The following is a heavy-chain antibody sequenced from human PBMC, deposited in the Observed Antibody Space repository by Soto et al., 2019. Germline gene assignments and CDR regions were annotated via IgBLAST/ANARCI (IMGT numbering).Heavy chain of an antibody. CDR2: ISYDGSNK. D-gene: IGHD2-2*01. V-gene: IGHV3-30-3*01. Sequence: PGGSLRLSCAASGFTFSSYAMHWVRQAPGKGLEWVAVISYDGSNKYYADSVKGRFTISRDNSKNTLYLQMNSLRAEDTAVYYCASRVGVLVPAARPEYFDYWGQGTLVTVSS. J-gene: IGHJ4*02. CDR3: ASRVGVLVPAARPEYFDY. CDR1: GFTFSSYA.